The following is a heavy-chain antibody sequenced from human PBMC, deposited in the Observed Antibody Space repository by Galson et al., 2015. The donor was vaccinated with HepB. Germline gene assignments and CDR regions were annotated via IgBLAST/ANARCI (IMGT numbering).Heavy chain of an antibody. J-gene: IGHJ2*01. CDR1: GFTFSSYW. CDR3: ARALIGAVLTEDFWSGYHHWYFDL. CDR2: IKQDGSEK. D-gene: IGHD3-3*01. Sequence: SLRLSCAASGFTFSSYWMSWVRQAPGKGLEWVANIKQDGSEKYYVDSVKGRFTISRDNAKNSLYLQMNSLRAEDTAVYYCARALIGAVLTEDFWSGYHHWYFDLWGRGTLVTVSS. V-gene: IGHV3-7*01.